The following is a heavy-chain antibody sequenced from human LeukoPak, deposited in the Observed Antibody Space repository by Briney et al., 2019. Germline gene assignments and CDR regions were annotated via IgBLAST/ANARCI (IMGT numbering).Heavy chain of an antibody. CDR2: INLNGCSK. V-gene: IGHV3-20*04. CDR1: GFTFDDYG. Sequence: PGRCLRLSCAASGFTFDDYGMSWVRQVAGKLLEWVSSINLNGCSKGYADSVKGLLTISRENAKTALYVQMNSLRAEDTALYYCARVSYSSGWSPVGYWGQGTLVTVSS. CDR3: ARVSYSSGWSPVGY. D-gene: IGHD6-19*01. J-gene: IGHJ4*02.